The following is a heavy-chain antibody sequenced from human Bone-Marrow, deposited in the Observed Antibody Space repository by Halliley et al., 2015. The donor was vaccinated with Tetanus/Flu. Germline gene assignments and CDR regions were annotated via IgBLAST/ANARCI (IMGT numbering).Heavy chain of an antibody. CDR3: ASHSGYGYYFDY. D-gene: IGHD5-12*01. J-gene: IGHJ4*02. Sequence: EWVGKISHRGSPNYNPPLKSRVPISVDRPKNQFSLKLPSVTAADTAVYYCASHSGYGYYFDYWGQGTLVTVSS. V-gene: IGHV4-4*02. CDR2: ISHRGSP.